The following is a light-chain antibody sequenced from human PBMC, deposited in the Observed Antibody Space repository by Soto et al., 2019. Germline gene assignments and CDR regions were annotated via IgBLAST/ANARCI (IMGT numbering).Light chain of an antibody. Sequence: EIVLTQSPGALSLSPGERATLSCRASQSVRGSYLAWYQQKPGQAPRLLIYGASSRATGIPDRFSGSGSGTDFTLTISRLEPEDFAVYYCQQYDSSHLYSFGQGTKLEIK. CDR2: GAS. J-gene: IGKJ2*03. V-gene: IGKV3-20*01. CDR1: QSVRGSY. CDR3: QQYDSSHLYS.